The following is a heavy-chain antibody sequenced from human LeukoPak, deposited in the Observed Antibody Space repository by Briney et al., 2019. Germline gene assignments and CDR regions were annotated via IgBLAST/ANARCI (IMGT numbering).Heavy chain of an antibody. Sequence: SETLSLNCTVYGGSFSNFYWSWIRQPPGKGLEWIGEINHSGGTNYNPSLKSRVTISVDTSNNHFSLKLSSVTAADTAVYYCARGGVRGYSYGFCCFDYWGQGTLVTVSS. CDR3: ARGGVRGYSYGFCCFDY. CDR1: GGSFSNFY. J-gene: IGHJ4*02. V-gene: IGHV4-34*01. D-gene: IGHD5-18*01. CDR2: INHSGGT.